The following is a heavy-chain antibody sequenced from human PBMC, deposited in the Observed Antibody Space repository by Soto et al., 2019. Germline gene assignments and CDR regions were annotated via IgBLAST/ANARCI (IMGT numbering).Heavy chain of an antibody. J-gene: IGHJ6*02. CDR3: ARVTSSYCGSVDCSGPYFYARDV. Sequence: SETLSLTCPVSGDSISSGDFYWNWIRQPPGKGLEWIGYIHHSGRTFYNPSLKSRLTTSIDTSKNQFSLRLRSVTAADTAVYYCARVTSSYCGSVDCSGPYFYARDVWGQGTKVT. CDR1: GDSISSGDFY. D-gene: IGHD2-21*01. CDR2: IHHSGRT. V-gene: IGHV4-30-4*01.